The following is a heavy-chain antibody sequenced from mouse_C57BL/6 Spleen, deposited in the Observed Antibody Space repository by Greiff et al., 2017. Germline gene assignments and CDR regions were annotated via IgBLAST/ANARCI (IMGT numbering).Heavy chain of an antibody. J-gene: IGHJ3*01. CDR3: AKGYDYGFDY. Sequence: VQRVESGPGLVQPSQSLSITCTVSGFSLTSYGVHWVRQPPGKGLEWLGVIWSGGSTDYNAAFISRLSISKDNSKCQVFFKMTSLQADDTATYYGAKGYDYGFDYWGQGTLVTVSA. CDR2: IWSGGST. V-gene: IGHV2-4*01. CDR1: GFSLTSYG. D-gene: IGHD2-4*01.